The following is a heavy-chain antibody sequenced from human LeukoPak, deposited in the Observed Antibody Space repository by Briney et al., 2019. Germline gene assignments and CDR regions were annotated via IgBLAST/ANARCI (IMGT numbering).Heavy chain of an antibody. CDR2: ISGSGGST. CDR1: GLTFSKYS. D-gene: IGHD3-10*01. CDR3: AKAPWFGELFGAFDI. J-gene: IGHJ3*02. Sequence: GGSLRLSCAASGLTFSKYSMTWVRQAPGKGLEWVSAISGSGGSTYYADSVKGRFTISRDNSKNTLYLQMNSLRAEDTAVYYCAKAPWFGELFGAFDIWGQGTMVTVSS. V-gene: IGHV3-23*01.